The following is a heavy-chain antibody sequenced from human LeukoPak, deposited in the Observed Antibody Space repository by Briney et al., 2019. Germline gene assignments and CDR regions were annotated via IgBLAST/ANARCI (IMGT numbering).Heavy chain of an antibody. CDR2: IYYSGST. CDR3: ARDTGLYAFDI. V-gene: IGHV4-59*01. J-gene: IGHJ3*02. D-gene: IGHD1-14*01. CDR1: GGSISSYY. Sequence: ASDTLSLTCTVSGGSISSYYWSWIRQPPGKGLEWIGYIYYSGSTNYNPSLKSLVTISVDTSKNQFSLKLSAVTAADTAVDYCARDTGLYAFDIWGQGTMVTVSS.